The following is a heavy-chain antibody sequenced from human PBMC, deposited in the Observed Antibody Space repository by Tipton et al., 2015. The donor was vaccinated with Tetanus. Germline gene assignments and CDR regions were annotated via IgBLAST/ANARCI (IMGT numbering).Heavy chain of an antibody. CDR3: ARVPPLATVYFDY. CDR1: GYSISSGYY. V-gene: IGHV4-38-2*01. J-gene: IGHJ4*02. Sequence: TLSLTCVVSGYSISSGYYWGWIRQPPGKGPEWIASIYRSGSASYNPSLKSRVTISVDTSKNQFSLNLSSLTAADTAVYYCARVPPLATVYFDYWGQGTLVIVSS. D-gene: IGHD5-24*01. CDR2: IYRSGSA.